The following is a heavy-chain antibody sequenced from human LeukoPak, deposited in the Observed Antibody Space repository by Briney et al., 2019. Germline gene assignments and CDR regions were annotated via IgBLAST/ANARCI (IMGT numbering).Heavy chain of an antibody. CDR3: ARAGFGRAGTNKGRWFDP. J-gene: IGHJ5*02. D-gene: IGHD2-8*01. Sequence: ASVKVSCKASGYTFTSYGISWVRQAPGQGLEWMGWISAYNGNTNYAQKLQGRGTMTTDTSTSTAYMELRSLRFDDTAVYYCARAGFGRAGTNKGRWFDPWGQGTLVTVSS. V-gene: IGHV1-18*01. CDR1: GYTFTSYG. CDR2: ISAYNGNT.